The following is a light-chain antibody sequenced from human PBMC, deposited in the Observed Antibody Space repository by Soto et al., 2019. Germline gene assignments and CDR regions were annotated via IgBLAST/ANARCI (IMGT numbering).Light chain of an antibody. CDR3: SSLTTRFTYV. CDR2: EVS. Sequence: QSVLTQPASVSGSPGQSVAISCSGTSSDLGAYNYVSWYQQHPGKAPKLLLSEVSNRPSGVSDRFSGSKSGNTASLTISGLQAEDEADYYCSSLTTRFTYVFGTGTKVT. V-gene: IGLV2-14*01. CDR1: SSDLGAYNY. J-gene: IGLJ1*01.